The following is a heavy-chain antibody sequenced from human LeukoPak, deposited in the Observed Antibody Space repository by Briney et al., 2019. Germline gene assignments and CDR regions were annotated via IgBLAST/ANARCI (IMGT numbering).Heavy chain of an antibody. CDR3: AKPHAPIKRYFDWLDAFDI. Sequence: ASVKVSCKASGYTFTSYGISWVRQAPGQGLEWMGWINTNTGNPTYAQGFTGRFVFSLDTSVSAAYLQISSLKAEDTAVYYCAKPHAPIKRYFDWLDAFDIWGQGTMVTVSS. J-gene: IGHJ3*02. CDR1: GYTFTSYG. D-gene: IGHD3-9*01. CDR2: INTNTGNP. V-gene: IGHV7-4-1*02.